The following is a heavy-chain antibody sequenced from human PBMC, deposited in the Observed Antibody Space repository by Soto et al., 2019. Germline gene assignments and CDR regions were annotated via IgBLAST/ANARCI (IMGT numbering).Heavy chain of an antibody. CDR1: GFTFSTYW. Sequence: DVQLVESGGGLVQPGGSLRLSCAASGFTFSTYWMHWVRQGPGKGLVWVSRINSDGGSTNYADSVKGRFTISRDNAKNTLYLQMNSLRAEDTAVYYCATSGGMGALGLDYWGQGTLVPVSS. CDR3: ATSGGMGALGLDY. J-gene: IGHJ4*02. CDR2: INSDGGST. D-gene: IGHD1-26*01. V-gene: IGHV3-74*01.